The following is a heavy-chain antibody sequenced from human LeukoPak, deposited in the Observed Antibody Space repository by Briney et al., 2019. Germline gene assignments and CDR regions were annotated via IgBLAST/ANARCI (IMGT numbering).Heavy chain of an antibody. CDR2: ISGSGGST. CDR3: AKAVPYYDFWSGYLGGWFDP. CDR1: GFTFSSYA. D-gene: IGHD3-3*01. J-gene: IGHJ5*02. Sequence: GASLRLSCAASGFTFSSYAMSWVRQAPGKGLEWVSAISGSGGSTYYADSVKGRFTISRDNSKNTLYLQMNSLRAEDTAVYYCAKAVPYYDFWSGYLGGWFDPWGQGTLVTVSS. V-gene: IGHV3-23*01.